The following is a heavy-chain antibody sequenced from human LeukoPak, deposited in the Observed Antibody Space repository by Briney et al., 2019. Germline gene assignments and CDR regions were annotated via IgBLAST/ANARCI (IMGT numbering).Heavy chain of an antibody. CDR3: ARDQPFVVEMATSPVDY. Sequence: ASVKVSCKASGYTFTSYGISWVRQAPGQGLEWMGWISGYNGNTNYAQKLQGRVTMTTDTSTSTAYMELRSLGSDDTAVYYCARDQPFVVEMATSPVDYWGQGTLVTVSS. CDR1: GYTFTSYG. J-gene: IGHJ4*02. CDR2: ISGYNGNT. D-gene: IGHD5-24*01. V-gene: IGHV1-18*01.